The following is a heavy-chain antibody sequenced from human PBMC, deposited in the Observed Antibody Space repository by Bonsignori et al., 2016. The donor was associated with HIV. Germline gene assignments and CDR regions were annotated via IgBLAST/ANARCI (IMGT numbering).Heavy chain of an antibody. V-gene: IGHV4-30-4*01. J-gene: IGHJ6*03. CDR3: ARDYGDPSSKHYYYYYMDV. D-gene: IGHD4-17*01. Sequence: WIRQPPGKGLEWIGYIYCSGSTYYNPSLKSRVTISVDTSKNQFSLKLSSVTAADTAVYYCARDYGDPSSKHYYYYYMDVWGKGTTVTVSS. CDR2: IYCSGST.